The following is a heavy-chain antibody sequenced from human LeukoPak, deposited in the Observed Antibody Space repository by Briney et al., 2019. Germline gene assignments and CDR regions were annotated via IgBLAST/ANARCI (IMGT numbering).Heavy chain of an antibody. CDR3: ARDHYYGSGSYAFDI. V-gene: IGHV3-53*01. CDR1: GFTVSSNY. D-gene: IGHD3-10*01. Sequence: PGGSLRLSCAASGFTVSSNYMSWVRQAPGKGLEWVSVIYSGGSTYYADSVKGRFTISRDNSKSTLYLQMNSLRAEDTAVYYCARDHYYGSGSYAFDIWGQGTMVTVSS. CDR2: IYSGGST. J-gene: IGHJ3*02.